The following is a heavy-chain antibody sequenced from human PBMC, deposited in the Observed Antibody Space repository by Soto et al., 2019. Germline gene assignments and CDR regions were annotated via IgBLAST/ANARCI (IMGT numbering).Heavy chain of an antibody. CDR2: INAGNGNT. V-gene: IGHV1-3*01. J-gene: IGHJ4*02. CDR3: ARGLNAYYSDY. Sequence: QVQLVQSGAEVKKPGASVKVSCKASGYTFTSYAMHWVRQAPGQRLEWMGWINAGNGNTKSSQKFQGRVTITRDTSASTAYMELSSLRSEDTAVYYCARGLNAYYSDYWGQGTLVTVSS. CDR1: GYTFTSYA.